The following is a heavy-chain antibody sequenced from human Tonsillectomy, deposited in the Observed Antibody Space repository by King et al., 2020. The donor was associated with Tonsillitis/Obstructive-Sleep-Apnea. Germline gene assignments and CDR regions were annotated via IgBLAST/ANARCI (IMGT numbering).Heavy chain of an antibody. Sequence: QLVQSGGGVVQPGRSLRLSCAASGFTFSSYGMHWVRQAPGKGLEWVAFIWYDGSNKFYADSVKGRFTISRDNSKNTLYLQMNSLRAEDTAVYYCARDGQSSSAWSSDYWGQGTLFTVSS. J-gene: IGHJ4*02. CDR2: IWYDGSNK. D-gene: IGHD6-19*01. CDR3: ARDGQSSSAWSSDY. CDR1: GFTFSSYG. V-gene: IGHV3-33*01.